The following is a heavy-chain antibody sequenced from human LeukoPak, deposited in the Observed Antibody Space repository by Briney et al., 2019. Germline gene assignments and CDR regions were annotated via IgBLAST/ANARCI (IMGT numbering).Heavy chain of an antibody. J-gene: IGHJ4*02. CDR3: AKRDY. V-gene: IGHV3-23*01. Sequence: GGSLRLSCAAPGFTFSNYAMNWVRQAPGKGLEWISSISGSGGTTYYTDSVKGRFTISRDNSKNTLYLQMNSLRADDTAVYYCAKRDYWGQGTLVTVSS. CDR1: GFTFSNYA. CDR2: ISGSGGTT.